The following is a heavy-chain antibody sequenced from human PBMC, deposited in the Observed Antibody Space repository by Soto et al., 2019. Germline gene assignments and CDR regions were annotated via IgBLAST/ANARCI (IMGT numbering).Heavy chain of an antibody. Sequence: AAVKVSCKASGYTFNSYGISWVRQAPGQGLEWMGWISAYNGNTNYAQKVQGRVTMTTDTSTSTAYMELRSLRSDDTAVYYCARDLEYQPQYPWGQGTLVTVSS. CDR1: GYTFNSYG. CDR2: ISAYNGNT. CDR3: ARDLEYQPQYP. V-gene: IGHV1-18*04. D-gene: IGHD2-2*01. J-gene: IGHJ5*02.